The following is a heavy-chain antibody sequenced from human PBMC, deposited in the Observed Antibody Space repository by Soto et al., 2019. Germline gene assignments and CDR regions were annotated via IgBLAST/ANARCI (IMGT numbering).Heavy chain of an antibody. J-gene: IGHJ4*02. CDR3: ARDPWAADY. CDR2: IYSGGST. Sequence: EVQLVESGEGLVQPGGSLRLSCAASGFTVSTQYMSWVRQAPGKGLEWVSVIYSGGSTFYAECVRGRFTSSRDNSKNTVNLQMISLRAEDTAGYYCARDPWAADYWGQGTLVTVSS. CDR1: GFTVSTQY. D-gene: IGHD3-16*01. V-gene: IGHV3-66*01.